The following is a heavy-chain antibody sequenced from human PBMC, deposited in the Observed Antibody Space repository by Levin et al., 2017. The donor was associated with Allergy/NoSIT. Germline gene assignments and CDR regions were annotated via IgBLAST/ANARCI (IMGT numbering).Heavy chain of an antibody. D-gene: IGHD2-15*01. CDR2: IYYSGST. CDR1: GGSISSGDYY. J-gene: IGHJ3*02. V-gene: IGHV4-30-4*01. Sequence: KSSETLSLTCTVSGGSISSGDYYWSWIRQPPGKGLEWIGYIYYSGSTYYNPSLKSRVTISVDTSKNQFSLKLSSVTAADTAVYYCARDQGVYCSGGSCYAGAFDIWGQGTMVTVSS. CDR3: ARDQGVYCSGGSCYAGAFDI.